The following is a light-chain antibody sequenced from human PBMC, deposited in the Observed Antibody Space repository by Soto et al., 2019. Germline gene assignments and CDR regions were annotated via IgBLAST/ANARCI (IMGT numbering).Light chain of an antibody. V-gene: IGLV2-23*03. CDR3: CSYAGSSTFL. Sequence: QSALTQPASVSGSPGQSITISCTGTSSDVGRYNLVSWYQQHPGKAPKLMIYEGSKRHSGVSNRFSGSKSGNTASLTISGLQAEDEADYYCCSYAGSSTFLFGGGTKLTVL. CDR1: SSDVGRYNL. CDR2: EGS. J-gene: IGLJ2*01.